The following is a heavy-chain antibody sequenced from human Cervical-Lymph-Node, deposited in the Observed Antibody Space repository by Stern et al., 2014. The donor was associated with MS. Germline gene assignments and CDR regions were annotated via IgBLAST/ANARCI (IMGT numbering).Heavy chain of an antibody. V-gene: IGHV4-39*01. J-gene: IGHJ4*02. CDR3: AKHACTGAACPFDL. CDR2: VFYGGAT. D-gene: IGHD2-8*02. CDR1: GDSISSYTHY. Sequence: QVQLVESGPGLVKPSETLSLTCAVSGDSISSYTHYWAWIRQPPGKGLEWLGVVFYGGATYYTPPHKTPVTISVNTSKNHFPLGLHFVTAADTAVYYCAKHACTGAACPFDLWGQGTLVTVSS.